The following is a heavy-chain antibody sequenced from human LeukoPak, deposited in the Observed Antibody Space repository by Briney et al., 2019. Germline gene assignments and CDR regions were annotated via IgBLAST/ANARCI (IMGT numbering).Heavy chain of an antibody. V-gene: IGHV3-48*03. CDR1: GFTFSSYE. D-gene: IGHD5-18*01. CDR2: ISSSGSTI. Sequence: GGSLRLSCAASGFTFSSYEMNWVRQAPGKGLEWVSYISSSGSTIYYADSVKGRFTISRDNAKNSLYLQMNSLRAEDTAVYYCAPMGYSYGNYMDVWGKGTTVTISS. J-gene: IGHJ6*03. CDR3: APMGYSYGNYMDV.